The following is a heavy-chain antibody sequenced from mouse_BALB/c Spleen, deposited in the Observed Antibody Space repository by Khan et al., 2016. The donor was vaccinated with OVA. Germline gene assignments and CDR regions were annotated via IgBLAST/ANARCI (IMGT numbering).Heavy chain of an antibody. V-gene: IGHV9-4*02. CDR3: AREGAAYYENDGGAMEY. J-gene: IGHJ4*01. Sequence: LVESGPELKKPGETVRISCKASGYTFTTAGIQWVQKMPGKGLKWIGWINTYSGVPKYAEDFKGRFAFSLEISVSTAFLQLTNLKNEDTATYSGAREGAAYYENDGGAMEYWGQGTSVTVSS. CDR1: GYTFTTAG. D-gene: IGHD2-4*01. CDR2: INTYSGVP.